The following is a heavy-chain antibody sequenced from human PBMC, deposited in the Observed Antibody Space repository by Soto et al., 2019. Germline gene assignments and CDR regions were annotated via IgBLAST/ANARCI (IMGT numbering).Heavy chain of an antibody. CDR1: GFTFSSYG. J-gene: IGHJ4*02. CDR3: AREIYGDYEGLDY. V-gene: IGHV3-33*01. CDR2: IWYDGSNK. Sequence: QVQLVESGGGVVQPGRSLRLSCAASGFTFSSYGMHWVRQAPGKGLEWVAVIWYDGSNKYYADSVKGRFTISRDNSKNPLYLQMNSLRAEDTAVYYCAREIYGDYEGLDYWGQGTLVTVSS. D-gene: IGHD4-17*01.